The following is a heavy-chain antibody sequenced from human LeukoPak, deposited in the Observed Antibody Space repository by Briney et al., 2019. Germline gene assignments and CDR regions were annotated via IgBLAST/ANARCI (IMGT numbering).Heavy chain of an antibody. CDR1: GYTFTGYY. CDR2: INPNSGGT. Sequence: ASVKVSCKASGYTFTGYYMHWVRQAPGQGLEWMGWINPNSGGTNYAQKFQGRVTMTRDTSISTAYMELSRLRSDDTAVYYCARADYYDSSGSFDIWGQGTMVTVSS. J-gene: IGHJ3*02. V-gene: IGHV1-2*02. CDR3: ARADYYDSSGSFDI. D-gene: IGHD3-22*01.